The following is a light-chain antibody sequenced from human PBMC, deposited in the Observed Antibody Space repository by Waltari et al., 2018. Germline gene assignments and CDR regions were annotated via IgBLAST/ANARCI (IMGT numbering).Light chain of an antibody. Sequence: LVLTQSPSASASLGASVKLTCTLSSGSCSNVLAWLQQPPGKGPRYLMKVNSDGSHRKGDDIPDRFSASNSGTECYLTISSLQSEDEADYYCQTGGHGTWVFGGGTKLTVL. CDR3: QTGGHGTWV. CDR2: VNSDGSH. J-gene: IGLJ3*02. V-gene: IGLV4-69*01. CDR1: SGSCSNV.